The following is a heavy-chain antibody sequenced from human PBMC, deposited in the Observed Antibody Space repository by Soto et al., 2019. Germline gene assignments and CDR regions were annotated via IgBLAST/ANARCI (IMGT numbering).Heavy chain of an antibody. J-gene: IGHJ4*02. Sequence: PGGPLRLPCAASGFTFNSYAMSWVLQAPGKGLEWVSAISGSGGSTYYADSVKGRFTISRDNSKNTLYLQMNSLRAEDTAVYYCAKSPYDYIWGSYPENWGQGTLVTVSS. V-gene: IGHV3-23*01. CDR2: ISGSGGST. CDR1: GFTFNSYA. D-gene: IGHD3-16*02. CDR3: AKSPYDYIWGSYPEN.